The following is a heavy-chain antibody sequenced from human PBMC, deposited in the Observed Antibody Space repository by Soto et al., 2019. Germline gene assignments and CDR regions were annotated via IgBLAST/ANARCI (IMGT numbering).Heavy chain of an antibody. D-gene: IGHD2-2*01. V-gene: IGHV3-7*03. CDR2: IRPDGSEN. J-gene: IGHJ6*02. CDR3: ARERIRVVAATITHYYGLDV. CDR1: GFNSSPYW. Sequence: DVQLVESGGGLVQPGGSLRLSCAASGFNSSPYWMTWVRQAPGKGLEWVASIRPDGSENFYLDSVKGRFTISRDNDNNPLFLQMNSLRGEDTAVYYCARERIRVVAATITHYYGLDVWGQGTTVTVSS.